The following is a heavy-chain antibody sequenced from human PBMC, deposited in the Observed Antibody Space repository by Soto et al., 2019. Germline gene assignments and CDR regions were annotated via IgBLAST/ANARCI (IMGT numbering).Heavy chain of an antibody. J-gene: IGHJ6*02. CDR1: GNTFTDYF. V-gene: IGHV1-2*02. Sequence: QVQLVQSGAEVKEPGASVKVSCKASGNTFTDYFMHWVRQAPGQGLEWMGYINHNSGSTKYAQKFLGRVTMTRDMSASTTYMDLSSLRSDDTAVYYCARGGAGAPYNYYSGMDVWGRGTTVTVAS. D-gene: IGHD5-12*01. CDR2: INHNSGST. CDR3: ARGGAGAPYNYYSGMDV.